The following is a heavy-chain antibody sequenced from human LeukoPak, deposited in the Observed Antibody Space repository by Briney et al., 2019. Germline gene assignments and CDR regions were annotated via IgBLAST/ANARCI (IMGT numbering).Heavy chain of an antibody. J-gene: IGHJ4*02. V-gene: IGHV4-59*08. Sequence: PSETLSLTCTVSGGSISSYHWSWIRQSPGKGLEWMGYIQYSGSTNRNPSLKSRVTISVDTSKNQFSLKLSSVTAADTAVYYCASLIYDSSGYYFGRWGQGTLVTVSS. CDR3: ASLIYDSSGYYFGR. CDR1: GGSISSYH. CDR2: IQYSGST. D-gene: IGHD3-22*01.